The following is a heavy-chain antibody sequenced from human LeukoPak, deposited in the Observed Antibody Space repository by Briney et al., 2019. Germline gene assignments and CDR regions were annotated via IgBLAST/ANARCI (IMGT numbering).Heavy chain of an antibody. D-gene: IGHD4-23*01. V-gene: IGHV3-23*01. CDR2: ISGSGGST. CDR3: ARGDYGGDYFDY. J-gene: IGHJ4*02. Sequence: GGSLRLSCAASGFTFNNYAMSWVRQAPGKGLEWVSAISGSGGSTYYADSVKGRFTISRDNAKNSLYLQMNSLRAEDTAVYYCARGDYGGDYFDYWGQGTLVTVSS. CDR1: GFTFNNYA.